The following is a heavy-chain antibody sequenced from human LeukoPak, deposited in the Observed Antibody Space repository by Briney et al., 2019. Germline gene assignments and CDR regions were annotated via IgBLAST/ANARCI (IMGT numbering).Heavy chain of an antibody. D-gene: IGHD1-26*01. CDR2: INHSGST. V-gene: IGHV4-34*01. CDR1: GGSFSGYY. CDR3: ARRGSLSHFDY. Sequence: SEILSLTCAVYGGSFSGYYWSWIRQPPGKGLEWIGEINHSGSTNYNPSLKSRVTISVDTSKNQFSLKLSSVTAADTAVYYCARRGSLSHFDYWGQGTLVTVSS. J-gene: IGHJ4*02.